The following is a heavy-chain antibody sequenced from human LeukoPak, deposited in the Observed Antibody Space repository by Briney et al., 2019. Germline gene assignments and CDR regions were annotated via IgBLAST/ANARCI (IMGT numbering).Heavy chain of an antibody. Sequence: GGSLRLSCAASGFTVSSNYMSWVRQAPGKGLKWVSVIYSGGSTYYADSVKGRFTNSRDNSKNTLYLQMNSLRAEDTAVYYCARATVTETVGAFDIWGQGTMVTVSS. CDR1: GFTVSSNY. J-gene: IGHJ3*02. D-gene: IGHD4-17*01. CDR3: ARATVTETVGAFDI. CDR2: IYSGGST. V-gene: IGHV3-66*01.